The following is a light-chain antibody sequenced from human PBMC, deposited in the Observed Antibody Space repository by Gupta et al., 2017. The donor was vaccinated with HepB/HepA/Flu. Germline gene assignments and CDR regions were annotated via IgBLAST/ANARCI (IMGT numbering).Light chain of an antibody. CDR2: WAS. CDR1: QSVLSSSDNKNY. Sequence: DIVMTQSPDFLTVSLGARATINCKSSQSVLSSSDNKNYLAWLQQKPGQPPKRLISWASTRESGVPERFSGSGSGTDFTLTIDGLQAEDVALYYCHQHYSAPLTFGGGTKVEIK. J-gene: IGKJ4*01. CDR3: HQHYSAPLT. V-gene: IGKV4-1*01.